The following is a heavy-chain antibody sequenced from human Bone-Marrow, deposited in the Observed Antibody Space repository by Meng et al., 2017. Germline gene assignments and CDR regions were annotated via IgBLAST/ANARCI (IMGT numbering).Heavy chain of an antibody. V-gene: IGHV4-30-2*01. CDR1: GDSISSGGYS. J-gene: IGHJ4*02. Sequence: QLQLQESGSGPLKPSQTLSLTCSVSGDSISSGGYSWSWFRQPPGKGLEWIGYIYHSGSTYFNPSLKSRVTVSVDRSKNQFSLNLSSVTAADTAVYYCARYSSSSLAFDFWGQGTLVTVSS. CDR2: IYHSGST. D-gene: IGHD6-6*01. CDR3: ARYSSSSLAFDF.